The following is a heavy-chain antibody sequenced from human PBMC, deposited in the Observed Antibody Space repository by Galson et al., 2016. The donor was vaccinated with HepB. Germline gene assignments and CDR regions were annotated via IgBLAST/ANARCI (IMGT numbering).Heavy chain of an antibody. J-gene: IGHJ6*02. V-gene: IGHV3-33*06. CDR2: IWYDGSES. CDR1: GFSFHRFG. D-gene: IGHD3-3*02. Sequence: SLRLSCAASGFSFHRFGMHWVRQAPGKRLEWVAVIWYDGSESEYLDSVQGRFTVSRDNSKKTLYLQMDSLRNDDTAVYYCVKDPFFYYGMDVWGQGTTVTVSS. CDR3: VKDPFFYYGMDV.